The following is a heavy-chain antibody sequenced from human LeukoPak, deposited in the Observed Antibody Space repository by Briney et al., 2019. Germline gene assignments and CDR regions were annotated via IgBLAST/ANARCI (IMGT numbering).Heavy chain of an antibody. Sequence: PGGSLRLSCAASGFTFSDYYMSWIRQAPGKGLEWVSFISNSSSNTKYADSVKGRFTISRDNAKNSLYLQMNSLRAEDAAVYYCARSVDSWSRMDVWGQGTRVTVSS. CDR1: GFTFSDYY. J-gene: IGHJ6*02. D-gene: IGHD4-11*01. CDR2: ISNSSSNT. CDR3: ARSVDSWSRMDV. V-gene: IGHV3-11*03.